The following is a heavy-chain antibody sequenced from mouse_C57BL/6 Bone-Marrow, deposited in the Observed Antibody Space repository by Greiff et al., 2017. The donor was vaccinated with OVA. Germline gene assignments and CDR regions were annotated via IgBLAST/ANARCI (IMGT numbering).Heavy chain of an antibody. CDR3: ARPDYYGSY. CDR2: ISSGGSYT. V-gene: IGHV5-6*01. J-gene: IGHJ3*01. D-gene: IGHD1-1*01. CDR1: GFTFSSYG. Sequence: EVKLVESGGDLVKPGGSLKLSCAASGFTFSSYGMSWVRQTPDKRLEWVATISSGGSYTYYPDSVKGRFTISRDNAKNTLYLQMSSLKSEDTAMYYCARPDYYGSYWGQGTLVTVSA.